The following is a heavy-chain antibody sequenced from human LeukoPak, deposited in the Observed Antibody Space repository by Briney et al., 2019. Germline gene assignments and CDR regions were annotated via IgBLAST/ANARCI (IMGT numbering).Heavy chain of an antibody. D-gene: IGHD1-1*01. J-gene: IGHJ4*02. CDR3: ARDLNGKIPY. CDR1: GGSFSGYY. Sequence: SETLSLTCAVYGGSFSGYYWGWIRQPPGKGLEWIGSLYQSGATYNNPSLGSRVTISLDMSKNQFSLRLSSVTAADTAVYYCARDLNGKIPYWGQGTLVAVSS. V-gene: IGHV4-38-2*02. CDR2: LYQSGAT.